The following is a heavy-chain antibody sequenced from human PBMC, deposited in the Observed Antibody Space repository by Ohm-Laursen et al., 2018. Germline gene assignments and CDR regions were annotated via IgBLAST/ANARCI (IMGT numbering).Heavy chain of an antibody. Sequence: TLSLTCTVSGGSISSYYWSWIRQPPGKGLEWIGYIYYSGSTNYNPSLKSRVTISVDTSKNQFSLKLSSVTAADTAVYYCAREGLTHDYGMDVWGQGTTVTVSS. CDR3: AREGLTHDYGMDV. V-gene: IGHV4-59*01. CDR2: IYYSGST. CDR1: GGSISSYY. J-gene: IGHJ6*02.